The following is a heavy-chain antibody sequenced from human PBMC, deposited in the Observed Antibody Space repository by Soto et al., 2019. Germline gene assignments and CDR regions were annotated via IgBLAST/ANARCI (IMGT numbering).Heavy chain of an antibody. V-gene: IGHV1-3*01. D-gene: IGHD3-22*01. Sequence: GASVKVSCKASGYTFTSYAMHWVRQAPGQRLEWMGWINAGNGNTKYSRKFQGRVTITRDTSASTAYMELSSLRSEDTAVYYCARDFYYDSSGYRGDAFDIWGQGTMVTVSS. CDR3: ARDFYYDSSGYRGDAFDI. J-gene: IGHJ3*02. CDR2: INAGNGNT. CDR1: GYTFTSYA.